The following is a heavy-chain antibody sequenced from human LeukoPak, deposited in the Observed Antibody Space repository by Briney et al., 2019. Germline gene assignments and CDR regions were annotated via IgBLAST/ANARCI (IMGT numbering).Heavy chain of an antibody. Sequence: GGSLRLSCAASGFTVSSNYMSWVRQAPGKGLEWVANIKQDGSEKYYVDSVKGRFTISRDNAKNSLYLQMNSLRAEDTAVYYCATRYYYMDVWGKGTTVTVSS. CDR1: GFTVSSNY. J-gene: IGHJ6*03. CDR3: ATRYYYMDV. V-gene: IGHV3-7*01. CDR2: IKQDGSEK.